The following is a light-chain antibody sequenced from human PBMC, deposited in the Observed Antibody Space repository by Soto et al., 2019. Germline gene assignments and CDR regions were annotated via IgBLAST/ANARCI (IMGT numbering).Light chain of an antibody. CDR3: QQYHNWPIT. CDR2: KAS. V-gene: IGKV1-5*03. J-gene: IGKJ5*01. Sequence: DSQMTQSPPTLSASVGDRVTITCRASRSINSWLAWYQQKPGKAPKLLIYKASSLESGVPSRFSGSGSGTEFTLTISSLQSEDFAVYYCQQYHNWPITFGQGTRLEIK. CDR1: RSINSW.